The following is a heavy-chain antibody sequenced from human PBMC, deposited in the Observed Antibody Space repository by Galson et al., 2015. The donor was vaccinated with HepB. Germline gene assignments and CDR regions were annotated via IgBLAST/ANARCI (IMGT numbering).Heavy chain of an antibody. V-gene: IGHV3-72*01. CDR2: VRHKARRYTT. CDR1: GFTFSDYY. Sequence: LRLSCAASGFTFSDYYMEWVRRAPGKGLEWVGRVRHKARRYTTDYVASVEGRFTISRDDSKDSLYLQMDSLKTEDTAVYYCSRTLPGIDLDYWGQGTLVTVSS. J-gene: IGHJ4*02. CDR3: SRTLPGIDLDY. D-gene: IGHD3-3*02.